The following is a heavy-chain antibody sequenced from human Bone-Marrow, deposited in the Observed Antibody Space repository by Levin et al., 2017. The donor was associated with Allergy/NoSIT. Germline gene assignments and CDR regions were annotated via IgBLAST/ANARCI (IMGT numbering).Heavy chain of an antibody. J-gene: IGHJ6*03. Sequence: GESLKISCKASFSDYYIHWVRQAPGQGLQWMGRINPHNGDTIYAREFEGRVSMTRDTSISTVYMDLNRLTSDDTAVFYCAREPYYLYYMDVWGEGTTVTVSS. CDR2: INPHNGDT. V-gene: IGHV1-2*06. CDR3: AREPYYLYYMDV. CDR1: FSDYY.